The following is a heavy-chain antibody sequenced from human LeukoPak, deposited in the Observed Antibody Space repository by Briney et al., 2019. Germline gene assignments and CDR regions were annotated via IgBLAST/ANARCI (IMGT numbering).Heavy chain of an antibody. V-gene: IGHV4-34*01. CDR2: INHSGST. Sequence: ASETLSLTCAVYGGSFSSYYWSWIRQPPGKGLEWIGEINHSGSTNYNPSLKSRVTISVDTSKNQFSLKLSSVTAADTAVYYCARGRNWGIDYWGQGTLVTVSS. J-gene: IGHJ4*02. D-gene: IGHD7-27*01. CDR1: GGSFSSYY. CDR3: ARGRNWGIDY.